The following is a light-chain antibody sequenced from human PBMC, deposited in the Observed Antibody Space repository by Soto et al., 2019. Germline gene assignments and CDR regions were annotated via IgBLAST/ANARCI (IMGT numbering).Light chain of an antibody. CDR1: QSVSSY. CDR3: XXXXNWLFT. J-gene: IGKJ3*01. Sequence: PGERATLSCRASQSVSSYLAWYQQKPGQAPRLLIYDASSRATGIPARFSGSGSGTDFTLTISSLEPEDFAVYYCXXXXNWLFTFGPGTKVDIK. V-gene: IGKV3-11*01. CDR2: DAS.